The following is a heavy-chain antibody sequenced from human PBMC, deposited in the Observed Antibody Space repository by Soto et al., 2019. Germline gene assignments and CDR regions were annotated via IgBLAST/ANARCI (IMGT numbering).Heavy chain of an antibody. CDR3: ARATCLGGSCYYYYKDV. J-gene: IGHJ6*03. D-gene: IGHD2-15*01. CDR2: ISSSSSYI. CDR1: GFTFSSYS. Sequence: GGSLRLSCAASGFTFSSYSMNWVRQAPGKGLEWVSSISSSSSYIYYADSVKGRFTISRDNAKNSLYLQMNSLRAEDTAVYYCARATCLGGSCYYYYKDVWGKGTTVTVSS. V-gene: IGHV3-21*01.